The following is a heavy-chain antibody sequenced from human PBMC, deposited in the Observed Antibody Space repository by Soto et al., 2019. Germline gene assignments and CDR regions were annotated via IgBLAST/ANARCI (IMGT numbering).Heavy chain of an antibody. Sequence: APAAVSCKAFRYTFAIYAIHWFLQEQGQRLEWMGWINAGNGNTKYSQKFQGRVTITRDTSASTAYMELSSLRSEDTAVYYCARGGITMIVVVTQAPFDYWGQGTLVTVSS. CDR3: ARGGITMIVVVTQAPFDY. J-gene: IGHJ4*02. D-gene: IGHD3-22*01. CDR2: INAGNGNT. CDR1: RYTFAIYA. V-gene: IGHV1-3*01.